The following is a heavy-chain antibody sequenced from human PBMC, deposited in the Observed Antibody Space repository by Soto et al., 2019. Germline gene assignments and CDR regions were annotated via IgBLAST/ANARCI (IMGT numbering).Heavy chain of an antibody. CDR3: ARDYYKYYDSSGYYRSPAY. CDR1: GFTFSSFA. V-gene: IGHV3-30-3*01. CDR2: ISYDGSDK. J-gene: IGHJ4*02. D-gene: IGHD3-22*01. Sequence: GGSLRLSCAASGFTFSSFAMRWVRQAPGKGLEWVALISYDGSDKDYADSVKGRFTISRDNSRNTLFLQMNSLRAEDTAVYYCARDYYKYYDSSGYYRSPAYWGQGTLVTVSS.